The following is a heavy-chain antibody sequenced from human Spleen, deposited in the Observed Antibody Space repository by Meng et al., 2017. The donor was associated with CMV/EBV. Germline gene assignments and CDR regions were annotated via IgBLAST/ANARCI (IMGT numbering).Heavy chain of an antibody. CDR3: ARDHYHYYGMDV. J-gene: IGHJ6*02. CDR1: GGSISSGGYY. V-gene: IGHV4-31*03. Sequence: SETLSLTCTVSGGSISSGGYYWSWIRQHPGKGLEWIGYIYYSGSTYYNPSLKSRVTISVDTSKNQFSLKLSSVTAADTAVYYCARDHYHYYGMDVWGQGTTVTVSS. CDR2: IYYSGST.